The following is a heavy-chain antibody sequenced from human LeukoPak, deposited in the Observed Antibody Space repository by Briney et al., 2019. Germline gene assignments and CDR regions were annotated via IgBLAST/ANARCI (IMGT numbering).Heavy chain of an antibody. D-gene: IGHD4-23*01. CDR2: IYYSGST. V-gene: IGHV4-59*01. J-gene: IGHJ6*02. CDR3: ARDLSIPSFYGGPDYYYGMDV. CDR1: GGSFSGYY. Sequence: SETLSLTCAVYGGSFSGYYWSWIRQPPGKGLEWIGYIYYSGSTNYNPSLKSRVTISVDTSKNQFSLKLSSVTAADTAVYYCARDLSIPSFYGGPDYYYGMDVWGQGTTVTVSS.